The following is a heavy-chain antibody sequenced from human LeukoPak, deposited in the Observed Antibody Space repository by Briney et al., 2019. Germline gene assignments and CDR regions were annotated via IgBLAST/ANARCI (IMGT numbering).Heavy chain of an antibody. Sequence: PSETLSLTCTVSGGSISSSSYYWGWIRQPPGKGLEWIGSIYYSGSTYYNPSLKSRVTISVDTSKNQFSLKLSSVTAADTAVYYCARSRIVVVTAIPTLFYYWGQGTLVTVSS. V-gene: IGHV4-39*01. CDR2: IYYSGST. D-gene: IGHD2-21*02. CDR1: GGSISSSSYY. CDR3: ARSRIVVVTAIPTLFYY. J-gene: IGHJ4*02.